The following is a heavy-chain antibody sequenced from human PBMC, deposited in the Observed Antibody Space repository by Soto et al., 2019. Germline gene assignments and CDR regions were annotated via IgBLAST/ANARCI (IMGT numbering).Heavy chain of an antibody. J-gene: IGHJ3*02. D-gene: IGHD1-26*01. Sequence: PVGSLRLSCAASGFIFSNYEMNWVRQAPGKGLEWIAYITSSGSSRYYADSVRGRFTISRDSAKSSLYLQMDSLRGEDTALYYCAREWEDVFDIWGQGTPVTVSS. V-gene: IGHV3-48*03. CDR1: GFIFSNYE. CDR3: AREWEDVFDI. CDR2: ITSSGSSR.